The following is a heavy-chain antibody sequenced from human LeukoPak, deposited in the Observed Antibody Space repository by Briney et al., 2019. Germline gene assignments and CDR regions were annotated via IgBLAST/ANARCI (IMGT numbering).Heavy chain of an antibody. CDR1: GFTVSSSY. CDR2: IYSGGST. J-gene: IGHJ4*02. V-gene: IGHV3-53*01. D-gene: IGHD6-19*01. Sequence: GGSLRLSCAASGFTVSSSYMSWVRQAPGKGLEWVSVIYSGGSTYYADSVKGRFTISRDNSRNTVYMQMDSLRAEDTAIYYCAGDRNSDWYSPLDYWGQGSQVTVSP. CDR3: AGDRNSDWYSPLDY.